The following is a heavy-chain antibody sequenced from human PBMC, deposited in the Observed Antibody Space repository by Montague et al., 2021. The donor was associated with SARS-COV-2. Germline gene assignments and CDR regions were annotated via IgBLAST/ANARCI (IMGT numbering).Heavy chain of an antibody. J-gene: IGHJ3*02. Sequence: TLSLTCTVPGDSISSANYYWNWIRQNPGKGLEWIGYIYYTGGTHYNPSLESRLTTSIDTSKSQFSLRLSSVTAADTAVYYCARGNITPSGFDIWGQGTVVTVSS. CDR3: ARGNITPSGFDI. D-gene: IGHD1-14*01. CDR2: IYYTGGT. CDR1: GDSISSANYY. V-gene: IGHV4-31*03.